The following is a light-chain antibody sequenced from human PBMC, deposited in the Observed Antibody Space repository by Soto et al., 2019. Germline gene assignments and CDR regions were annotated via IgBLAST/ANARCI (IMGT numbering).Light chain of an antibody. V-gene: IGKV1-5*01. CDR2: DAS. CDR1: QSIGSR. Sequence: DILMTQSPSTLSASVGDRVTITCRASQSIGSRLAWYQQKPGKAPKLLIYDASSVESGVPSRFSGSGSGTDFTLTISSLQPDDFATYYCQQYNSYLYTFGQGTKLQIK. CDR3: QQYNSYLYT. J-gene: IGKJ2*01.